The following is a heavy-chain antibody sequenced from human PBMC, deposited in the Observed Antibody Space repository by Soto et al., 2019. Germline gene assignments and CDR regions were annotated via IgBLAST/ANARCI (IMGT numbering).Heavy chain of an antibody. Sequence: EVQLLESGGGLVQPGGSLRLSCTASGFTFSTYAMSWVRQAPGKGLEWVSTISDSGSTYYADSVKGRFTISRDNSKNTLYLEINSLRAEDTAVYYCAKDKGGRYCSRTSCLYSFDYWGQGTLVPVSS. J-gene: IGHJ4*02. D-gene: IGHD2-2*01. V-gene: IGHV3-23*01. CDR2: ISDSGST. CDR1: GFTFSTYA. CDR3: AKDKGGRYCSRTSCLYSFDY.